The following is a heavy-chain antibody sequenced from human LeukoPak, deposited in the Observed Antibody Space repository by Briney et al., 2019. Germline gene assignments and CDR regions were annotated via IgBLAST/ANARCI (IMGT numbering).Heavy chain of an antibody. CDR2: IYYSGST. CDR3: ASHRGVTTSGSFDY. CDR1: GGSISSYY. D-gene: IGHD3-10*01. J-gene: IGHJ4*02. Sequence: SETLSLTCTVSGGSISSYYWSWLRQPPGKGLEWIGYIYYSGSTNYNPSLKSRVTISVDTSKNQLSLKLSSVTAADTAVYYCASHRGVTTSGSFDYWGQGTLVTVSS. V-gene: IGHV4-59*08.